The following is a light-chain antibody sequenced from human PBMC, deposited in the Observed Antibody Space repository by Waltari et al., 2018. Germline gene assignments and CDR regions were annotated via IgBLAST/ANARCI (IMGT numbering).Light chain of an antibody. CDR1: QSVTRA. Sequence: EILLTQSPGTLSLSPGERATLSCRASQSVTRALAWYQQKPGQAPRLLIYNASNRATGIPDRFSGSGCGTDFSLTISRLEPEDFAVYYCQHYVRLPATFGQGTKVEIK. V-gene: IGKV3-20*01. CDR2: NAS. CDR3: QHYVRLPAT. J-gene: IGKJ1*01.